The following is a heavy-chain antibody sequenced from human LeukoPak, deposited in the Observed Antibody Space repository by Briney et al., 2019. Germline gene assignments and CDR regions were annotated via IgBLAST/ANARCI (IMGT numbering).Heavy chain of an antibody. CDR2: ISAYNGNT. J-gene: IGHJ5*02. V-gene: IGHV1-18*04. Sequence: ASVKVSCTASGYTFTSYGISWVRRAPEQGLDWMGWISAYNGNTNYAQKLQGRVTMTTDTSTSTAYMELRSLRSDDTAVYYCARVVGCSSTSCYVVWFDPWGQGNLVTVSS. D-gene: IGHD2-2*01. CDR3: ARVVGCSSTSCYVVWFDP. CDR1: GYTFTSYG.